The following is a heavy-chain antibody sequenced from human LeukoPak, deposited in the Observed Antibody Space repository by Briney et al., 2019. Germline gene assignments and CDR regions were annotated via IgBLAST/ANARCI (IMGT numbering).Heavy chain of an antibody. CDR1: GGPFSNNY. Sequence: SETLSLTCAVYGGPFSNNYWSWVRQPAGKGLEWIGRIYMSGSTNYNPSLKSRVTMSVDTSKYQFSLKVRSVTAADTAIYYCTRGRIAGVFDYWGQGALVTVSS. D-gene: IGHD6-13*01. CDR3: TRGRIAGVFDY. V-gene: IGHV4-59*10. J-gene: IGHJ4*02. CDR2: IYMSGST.